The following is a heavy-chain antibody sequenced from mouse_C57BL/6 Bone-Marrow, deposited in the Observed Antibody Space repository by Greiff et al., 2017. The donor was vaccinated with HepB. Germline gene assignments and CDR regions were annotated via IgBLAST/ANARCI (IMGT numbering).Heavy chain of an antibody. CDR1: GYSFTDYN. J-gene: IGHJ2*01. V-gene: IGHV1-39*01. Sequence: LQESGPELVKPGASVKISCKASGYSFTDYNMNWVKQSNGKSLEWIVVINPNYGTTSYNQKFKGKATLTVDQSSSTAYMQLNSLTSEDSAVYYCARGEDYGYDGFDYWGQGTTLTVSS. CDR3: ARGEDYGYDGFDY. D-gene: IGHD2-2*01. CDR2: INPNYGTT.